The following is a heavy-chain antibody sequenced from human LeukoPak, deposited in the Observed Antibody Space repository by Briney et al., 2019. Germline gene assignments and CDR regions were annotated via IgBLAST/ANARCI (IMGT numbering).Heavy chain of an antibody. CDR2: IYTSGST. D-gene: IGHD3-10*01. J-gene: IGHJ3*02. CDR1: GGSISSYY. Sequence: SETLSLTCTVSGGSISSYYWSWIRQPAGKGLEWIGRIYTSGSTNYNPSLKSRVTMSVDTSKNQFSLKLSSVTAADTAVYCCARDRGSGSLNAFDIWGQGTMVTVSS. V-gene: IGHV4-4*07. CDR3: ARDRGSGSLNAFDI.